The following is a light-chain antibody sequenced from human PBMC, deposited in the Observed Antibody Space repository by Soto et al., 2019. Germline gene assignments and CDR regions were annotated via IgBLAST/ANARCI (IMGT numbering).Light chain of an antibody. J-gene: IGKJ1*01. CDR2: GAS. Sequence: LTQAPDTLSVSPEERATLSCMASQAINNNVAWYQLKDGQVPRLLIYGASTRAADVPARFSGGGSGTEFTLTISSLQSEDFAEYHCQQYNNWPQTFGQGTKVDI. V-gene: IGKV3-15*01. CDR1: QAINNN. CDR3: QQYNNWPQT.